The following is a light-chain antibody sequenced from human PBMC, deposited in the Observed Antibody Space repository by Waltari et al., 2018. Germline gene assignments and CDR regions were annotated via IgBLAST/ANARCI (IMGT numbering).Light chain of an antibody. CDR2: EDS. CDR1: IIGSKS. J-gene: IGLJ3*02. V-gene: IGLV3-21*02. CDR3: QVWDSRDDVV. Sequence: YFVTQPPSVPVAPGQTARITCGGNIIGSKSVQWYQQKPGQAPVLVVYEDSVRPSGIPERFSGSNSGNTATLTITRVEAGDEADYYCQVWDSRDDVVFGAGTKLTVV.